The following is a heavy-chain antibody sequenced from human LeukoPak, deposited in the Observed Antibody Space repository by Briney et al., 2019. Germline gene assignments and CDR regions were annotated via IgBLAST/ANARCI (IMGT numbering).Heavy chain of an antibody. CDR3: AKKSGRSSEDFFDY. V-gene: IGHV3-23*01. CDR1: VYIFTNYA. CDR2: INGDGDST. D-gene: IGHD6-6*01. J-gene: IGHJ4*02. Sequence: GGSLRLSCAASVYIFTNYAMSCVRQAPGKALQWVSHINGDGDSTFYTDSVKGRFTISRDKSKNTLYLHISSARDDDTPTYFCAKKSGRSSEDFFDYWGQGTLVTVSS.